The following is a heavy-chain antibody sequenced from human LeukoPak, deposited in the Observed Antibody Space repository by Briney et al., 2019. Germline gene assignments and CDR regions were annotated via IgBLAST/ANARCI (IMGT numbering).Heavy chain of an antibody. V-gene: IGHV3-23*01. CDR1: GFTFSSYA. J-gene: IGHJ4*02. CDR2: ISGSGGST. CDR3: ASEGRDGYNWEKSFDY. D-gene: IGHD5-24*01. Sequence: GGSLRLSCAASGFTFSSYAMSWVRQAPGKGLEWVSAISGSGGSTYYADSVKGRFTISRDNSKNTLYLQMNSLRAEDTAVYYCASEGRDGYNWEKSFDYWGQGTLVTVSS.